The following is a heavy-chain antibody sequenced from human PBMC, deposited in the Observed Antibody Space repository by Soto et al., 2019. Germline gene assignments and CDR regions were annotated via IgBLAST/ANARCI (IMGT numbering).Heavy chain of an antibody. CDR1: GFAFSHHG. J-gene: IGHJ2*01. D-gene: IGHD3-3*01. CDR3: EKDFWVVWYFDS. V-gene: IGHV3-30*18. Sequence: QAQLVESGGGVVQPGRSLRLSCAASGFAFSHHGLHWVRQAPGKGLEWVAFISSDGSNKYYADSVKGRFTLSRDNSKNALYLTRNRLTAEYTAVCYGEKDFWVVWYFDSGGRGTLVTVSS. CDR2: ISSDGSNK.